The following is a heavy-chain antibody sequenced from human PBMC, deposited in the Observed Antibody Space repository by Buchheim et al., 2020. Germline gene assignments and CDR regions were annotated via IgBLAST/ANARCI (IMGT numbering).Heavy chain of an antibody. CDR1: GFSFSDRY. CDR3: ARGSTSGYSDN. Sequence: EVQVVESGGGLVQPGGSLRLSCAASGFSFSDRYMDWVRQAPGKGLEWVGRSRNNANSYTTEYAASVTGRYIISSDDSGNSLYLQMNSLKTEDTAVYYCARGSTSGYSDNWGQGT. J-gene: IGHJ4*02. CDR2: SRNNANSYTT. V-gene: IGHV3-72*01. D-gene: IGHD3-22*01.